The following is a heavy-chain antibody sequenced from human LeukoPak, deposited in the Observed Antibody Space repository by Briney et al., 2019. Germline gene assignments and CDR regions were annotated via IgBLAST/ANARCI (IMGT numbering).Heavy chain of an antibody. J-gene: IGHJ4*02. V-gene: IGHV1-18*04. Sequence: GASAKVSCKASGYTFTGYYMHWVRQAPGQGLEWMGWISAYNGNTNYAQKLQGRVTMTTDTSTSTAYMELRSLRSDDTAVYYCARTRGYYYDSSGYYFFDYWGQGTLVTVSS. D-gene: IGHD3-22*01. CDR2: ISAYNGNT. CDR3: ARTRGYYYDSSGYYFFDY. CDR1: GYTFTGYY.